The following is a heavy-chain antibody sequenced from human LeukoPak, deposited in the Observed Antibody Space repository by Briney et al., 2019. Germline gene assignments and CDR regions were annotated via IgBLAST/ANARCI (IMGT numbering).Heavy chain of an antibody. Sequence: ASVKVSCKASGGTFSSYAISWVRQAPGQGLEWMGRIIPILGIANYAQKFQGRVTITADKSTSTAYMELSSLRSEDTAVYYCARGLSSADAFDIWGQGTMVTVSS. CDR1: GGTFSSYA. J-gene: IGHJ3*02. CDR3: ARGLSSADAFDI. D-gene: IGHD6-25*01. CDR2: IIPILGIA. V-gene: IGHV1-69*04.